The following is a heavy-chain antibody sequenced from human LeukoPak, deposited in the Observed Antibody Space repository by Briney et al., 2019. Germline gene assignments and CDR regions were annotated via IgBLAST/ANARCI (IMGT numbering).Heavy chain of an antibody. Sequence: GGSLRLSCAAPGFTLSSYWMHRVRPAPGEGAGWVSRINSDGSSTSYADSVKGRFTISRDNAKNTLYLQMNSLRAEDTAVYYCAPGGYCSGGSCYKEYFQHWGQGTLVTVSS. CDR2: INSDGSST. CDR1: GFTLSSYW. J-gene: IGHJ1*01. CDR3: APGGYCSGGSCYKEYFQH. V-gene: IGHV3-74*01. D-gene: IGHD2-15*01.